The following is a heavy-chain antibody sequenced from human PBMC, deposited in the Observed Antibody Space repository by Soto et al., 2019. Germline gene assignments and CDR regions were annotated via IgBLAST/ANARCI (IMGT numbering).Heavy chain of an antibody. CDR2: ISGSGSNP. CDR1: GFTFSSYA. Sequence: EVQVLESGGGLVQPGGSLRLSCAASGFTFSSYAMSWVRQAPGQGLEWVSAISGSGSNPYYADSVKGRFTISRDNSKNMLYLQMNSLRAEDTALYYGAKTASMSIRDGFDHWGQGTLVTVSS. CDR3: AKTASMSIRDGFDH. V-gene: IGHV3-23*01. J-gene: IGHJ4*02. D-gene: IGHD6-25*01.